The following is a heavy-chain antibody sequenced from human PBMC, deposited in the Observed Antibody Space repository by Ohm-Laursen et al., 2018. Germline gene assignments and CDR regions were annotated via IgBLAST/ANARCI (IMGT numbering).Heavy chain of an antibody. CDR1: GYTFTSYD. J-gene: IGHJ4*02. CDR3: ARGGYSSSWTPDY. V-gene: IGHV1-8*01. D-gene: IGHD6-13*01. CDR2: MNPNSGNT. Sequence: ASVTVSCKASGYTFTSYDINWVRQATGQGLEWMGWMNPNSGNTGYAQKFQGRVTMTRSTSISTAYMELNSLRSEDTAVYYCARGGYSSSWTPDYWGQGTLVTVSS.